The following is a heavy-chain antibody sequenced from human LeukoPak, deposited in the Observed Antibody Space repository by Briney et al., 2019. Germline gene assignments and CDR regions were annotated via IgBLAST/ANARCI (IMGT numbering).Heavy chain of an antibody. J-gene: IGHJ4*02. CDR1: GGSFSGYY. V-gene: IGHV4-34*01. Sequence: PSETLSLTCAVYGGSFSGYYWSWIRQPPGKGLEWIGEINHSGSTNYNPSLKSRVTISVDTSKNQFSLKLSSVTAADTAVYYCAGGVTVPTAAGTPNDYWGQGTLVTVSS. CDR3: AGGVTVPTAAGTPNDY. D-gene: IGHD6-13*01. CDR2: INHSGST.